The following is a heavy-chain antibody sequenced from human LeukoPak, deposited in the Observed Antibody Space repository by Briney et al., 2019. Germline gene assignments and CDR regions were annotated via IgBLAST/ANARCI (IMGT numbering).Heavy chain of an antibody. CDR1: GGTFSSYA. CDR2: IIPIFGTA. Sequence: ASVKVSXKASGGTFSSYAISWVRQAPGQGLEWMGRIIPIFGTANYAQTFQGRVTITTDESTSTAYMELSSLRSEDTAVYYCARRSYSNYEGFDYWGQGTLVTVSS. V-gene: IGHV1-69*05. J-gene: IGHJ4*02. D-gene: IGHD4-11*01. CDR3: ARRSYSNYEGFDY.